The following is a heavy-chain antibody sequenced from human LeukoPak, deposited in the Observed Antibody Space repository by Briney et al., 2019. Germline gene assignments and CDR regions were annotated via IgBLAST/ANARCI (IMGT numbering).Heavy chain of an antibody. CDR1: GFTFSSHW. CDR3: ARGTATTAGIDY. CDR2: INIDGSST. J-gene: IGHJ4*02. D-gene: IGHD6-13*01. V-gene: IGHV3-74*01. Sequence: KSGGSLRLSCATSGFTFSSHWMHWVRQAPGDGLVWVSHINIDGSSTTYGDPAKGRFTVSRDSATLFLQMNSLRVDDTAIYYCARGTATTAGIDYWGLGTLVTVSS.